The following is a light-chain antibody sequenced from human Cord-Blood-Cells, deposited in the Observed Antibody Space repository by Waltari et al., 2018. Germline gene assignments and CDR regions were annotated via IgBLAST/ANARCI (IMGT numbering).Light chain of an antibody. CDR1: SSDVGGYNY. J-gene: IGLJ3*02. V-gene: IGLV2-8*01. Sequence: QSALTQPPSASGSPGQSVTIPCTGPSSDVGGYNYVSWYQRHPGKAPTLMVYEVSKRPAGGPDRFSGSKSGNTASLTVSGLQAEDEADYYCSSYAGSNKRVFGGGTKLTVL. CDR2: EVS. CDR3: SSYAGSNKRV.